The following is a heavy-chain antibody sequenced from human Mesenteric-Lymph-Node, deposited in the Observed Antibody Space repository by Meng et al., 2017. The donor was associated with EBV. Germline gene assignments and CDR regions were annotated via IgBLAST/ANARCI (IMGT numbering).Heavy chain of an antibody. CDR3: ARVNDSSGYLDY. CDR2: INPSGGT. CDR1: GGSFSGSF. D-gene: IGHD3-22*01. J-gene: IGHJ4*02. V-gene: IGHV4-34*02. Sequence: QVQLQPWGAGLLKPSGTLSLPCAVYGGSFSGSFWSWIRQPPGKGLEWIGEINPSGGTNYSPSLKSRVTISVDKSKNQFSLKLSSVTAADTAVYYCARVNDSSGYLDYWGQGTLVTVSS.